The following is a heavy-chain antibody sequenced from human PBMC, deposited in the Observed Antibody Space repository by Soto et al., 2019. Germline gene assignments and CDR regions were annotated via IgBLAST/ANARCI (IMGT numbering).Heavy chain of an antibody. J-gene: IGHJ6*02. Sequence: QVQLVQSGAEVKKPGASVKVSCKASGYTFTSYGISWVRQAPGQGLEWMGWISAYNGNTNYAQKLQGRGTMATDTSKSTAYMELRGLGSDGTGVYYCARYGYGGYYYYGMDVWGPGTTVTVSS. CDR1: GYTFTSYG. V-gene: IGHV1-18*01. CDR3: ARYGYGGYYYYGMDV. D-gene: IGHD4-17*01. CDR2: ISAYNGNT.